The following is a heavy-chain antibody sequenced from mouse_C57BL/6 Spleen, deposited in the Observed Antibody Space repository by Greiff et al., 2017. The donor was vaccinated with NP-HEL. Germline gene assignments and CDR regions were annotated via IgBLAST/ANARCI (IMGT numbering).Heavy chain of an antibody. CDR1: GFTFSDYG. V-gene: IGHV5-17*01. CDR2: ISSGSSTI. J-gene: IGHJ4*01. D-gene: IGHD2-4*01. Sequence: EVKLVESGGGLVKPGGSLKLSCAASGFTFSDYGMHWVRQAPEKGLEWVAYISSGSSTIYYADTVKGRFTISRDNAKNTLFLQMTSLRSEDTAMYYCARTMITPYYYAMDYWGQGTSVTVSS. CDR3: ARTMITPYYYAMDY.